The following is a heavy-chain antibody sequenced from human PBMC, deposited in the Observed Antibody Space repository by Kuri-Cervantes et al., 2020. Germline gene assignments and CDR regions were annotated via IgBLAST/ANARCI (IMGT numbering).Heavy chain of an antibody. Sequence: GGSLRLSCPASGFTFSSYAMSWVRQAPGKGLEWVSYISSSSSTIYYADSVKGRFTISRDNAKNSLYLQMNSLRDEDTAVYYCARGIVSGSYGEFDPWGQGTLVTVSS. CDR3: ARGIVSGSYGEFDP. D-gene: IGHD1-26*01. CDR2: ISSSSSTI. J-gene: IGHJ5*02. V-gene: IGHV3-48*02. CDR1: GFTFSSYA.